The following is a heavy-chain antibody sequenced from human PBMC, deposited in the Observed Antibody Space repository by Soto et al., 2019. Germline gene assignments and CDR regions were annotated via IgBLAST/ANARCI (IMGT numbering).Heavy chain of an antibody. J-gene: IGHJ5*02. CDR1: GGSFSGYY. D-gene: IGHD3-10*01. CDR2: INHSGST. CDR3: ARKYYYGSGALTWFDP. V-gene: IGHV4-34*01. Sequence: SETLSLTCAVYGGSFSGYYWSWIRQPPGKGLEWIGEINHSGSTNYNPSLKSRVTISVDTSKNQFSLKLSSVTAADTAVYYCARKYYYGSGALTWFDPWGQGTLVTVPS.